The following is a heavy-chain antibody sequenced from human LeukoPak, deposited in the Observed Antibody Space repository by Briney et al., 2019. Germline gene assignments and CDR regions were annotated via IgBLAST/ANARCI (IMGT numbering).Heavy chain of an antibody. J-gene: IGHJ6*03. D-gene: IGHD6-13*01. V-gene: IGHV7-4-1*02. Sequence: ASVKVSCKASGYTFTSYAMNWVRQAPGQGLEWMGWINTNTGNPTYAQGFTGRFVFSLDTSVSTAYLQISSLKAEDTAVYYCARVRRAAARPPYYYYYMDVWGKGTTVTVSS. CDR3: ARVRRAAARPPYYYYYMDV. CDR1: GYTFTSYA. CDR2: INTNTGNP.